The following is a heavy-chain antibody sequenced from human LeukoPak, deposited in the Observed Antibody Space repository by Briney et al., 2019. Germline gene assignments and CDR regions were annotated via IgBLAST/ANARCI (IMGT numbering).Heavy chain of an antibody. CDR2: ISSSSSYI. D-gene: IGHD5-24*01. CDR3: ARDSGYNPLYYYYYMDV. J-gene: IGHJ6*03. Sequence: GGSLRLSCAASGFTFSSYSMNWVRKAPGKGLEWVSSISSSSSYIYYADSVKGRFTISRDNAKNSLYLQMNSLRAEDTAVYYCARDSGYNPLYYYYYMDVWGKGTTVTVSS. CDR1: GFTFSSYS. V-gene: IGHV3-21*01.